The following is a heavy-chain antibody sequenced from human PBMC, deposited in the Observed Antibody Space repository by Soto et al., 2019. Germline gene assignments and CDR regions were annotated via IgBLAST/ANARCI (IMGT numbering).Heavy chain of an antibody. CDR3: ARLFGVGAAPPFDY. J-gene: IGHJ4*02. CDR1: GYTFTNYY. V-gene: IGHV1-46*01. D-gene: IGHD3-10*01. CDR2: INPSGGGT. Sequence: QVQLVQSGAEVKKPGASVKFSCKASGYTFTNYYMHWVRQAPGQGLEWMGMINPSGGGTDYAQKFQGRVTMTWDTSTTTVYMELSSLISEDTAVYYCARLFGVGAAPPFDYWGQGTLVTVFS.